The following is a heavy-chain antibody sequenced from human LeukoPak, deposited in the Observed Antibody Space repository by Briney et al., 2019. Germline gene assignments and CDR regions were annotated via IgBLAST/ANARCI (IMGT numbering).Heavy chain of an antibody. Sequence: GGSLRLSCAASGFTLSNYDMHWVRQAIGKGLEWVSAIGTAGDTWYPGSVKGRFTISRENAKNSLYLQMNGLSAGDTAVYYCARAPPYSSASWGFYGMDVWGQGTTVTVSS. D-gene: IGHD6-6*01. CDR1: GFTLSNYD. CDR3: ARAPPYSSASWGFYGMDV. V-gene: IGHV3-13*04. CDR2: IGTAGDT. J-gene: IGHJ6*02.